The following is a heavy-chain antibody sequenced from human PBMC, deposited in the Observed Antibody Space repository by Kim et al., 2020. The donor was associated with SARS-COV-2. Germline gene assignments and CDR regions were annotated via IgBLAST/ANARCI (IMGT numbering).Heavy chain of an antibody. CDR1: GGTFSSYA. D-gene: IGHD3-22*01. V-gene: IGHV1-69*13. CDR3: ARDSYDRGGYRPHFYFYY. Sequence: SVKVSCKASGGTFSSYAISWVRQAPGQGLEWMGGIIPNFGKANYAQKFQGRVTMTADASTSTAYMELSSLRSDDTAVYYCARDSYDRGGYRPHFYFYYW. CDR2: IIPNFGKA. J-gene: IGHJ4*01.